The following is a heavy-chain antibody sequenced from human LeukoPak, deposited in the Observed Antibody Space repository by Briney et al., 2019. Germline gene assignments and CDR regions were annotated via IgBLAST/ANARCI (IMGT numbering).Heavy chain of an antibody. CDR1: GGSISSYY. D-gene: IGHD1-26*01. CDR3: ARASRGSYMDV. V-gene: IGHV4-59*01. J-gene: IGHJ6*03. CDR2: IYYSGST. Sequence: SETLSLTCTVSGGSISSYYWSWIRQPPGKGLEWIGYIYYSGSTNYNPSLKSRVTISVDTSKNQFSLKLSSVTAADTAVYYCARASRGSYMDVWGKGTTVTISS.